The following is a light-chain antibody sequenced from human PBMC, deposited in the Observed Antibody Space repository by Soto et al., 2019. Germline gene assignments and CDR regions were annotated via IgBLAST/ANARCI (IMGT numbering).Light chain of an antibody. J-gene: IGKJ3*01. Sequence: EIMLTQSPGTLSLSPGERATLSCRASQSVSSSYLAWYQQKPGQAPRLLIYGASSRATGIPDRFSGSGSGTDFTLTISRLEPEDFAVYYCQQYGSSPSTFGPGTKVDIK. CDR3: QQYGSSPST. CDR1: QSVSSSY. V-gene: IGKV3-20*01. CDR2: GAS.